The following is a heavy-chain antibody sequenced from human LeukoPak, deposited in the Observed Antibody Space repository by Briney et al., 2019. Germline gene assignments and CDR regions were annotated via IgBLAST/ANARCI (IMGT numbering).Heavy chain of an antibody. V-gene: IGHV3-21*01. CDR3: AKERPHGMDV. D-gene: IGHD6-6*01. J-gene: IGHJ6*02. CDR2: ITSTSTYI. CDR1: GFTFSSYN. Sequence: GGSLRLSCAASGFTFSSYNMNWVRQAPGKGLEWVSTITSTSTYIAYADSVKGRFTISRDSADNSLYLQMNSLRDDDTAVYYCAKERPHGMDVWGQGTSVTVSS.